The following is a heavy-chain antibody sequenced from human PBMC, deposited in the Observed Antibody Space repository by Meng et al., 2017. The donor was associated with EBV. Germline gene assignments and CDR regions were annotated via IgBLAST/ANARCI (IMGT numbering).Heavy chain of an antibody. J-gene: IGHJ4*02. CDR2: IYDGGTT. CDR3: AKSSSSTPGVVDS. V-gene: IGHV4-61*01. Sequence: QVQLQESGPGLVKPSETLSLTCTVSGASVSGGTFHWSWIRQPPGTELEWIGYIYDGGTTIYNPSLKSRVTIFLDPSRNQFSLGLRSVTTADTAVYYCAKSSSSTPGVVDSWGQGTLVTVAS. D-gene: IGHD6-6*01. CDR1: GASVSGGTFH.